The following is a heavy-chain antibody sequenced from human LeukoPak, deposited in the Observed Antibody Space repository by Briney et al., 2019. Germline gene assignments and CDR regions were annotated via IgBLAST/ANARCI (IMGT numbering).Heavy chain of an antibody. CDR2: INHSGST. CDR3: ARGPYSYDSSGAFDI. J-gene: IGHJ3*02. Sequence: SETLSLTCTVSGGSISSYYWSWIRQPPGKGLEWIGEINHSGSTNYNPSLKSRVTISVDTSKNQFSLKLSSVTAADTAVYFCARGPYSYDSSGAFDIWGQGTMVTVSS. D-gene: IGHD3-22*01. CDR1: GGSISSYY. V-gene: IGHV4-34*01.